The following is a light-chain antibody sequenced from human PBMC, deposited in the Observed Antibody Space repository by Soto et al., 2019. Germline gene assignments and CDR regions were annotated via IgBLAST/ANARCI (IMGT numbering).Light chain of an antibody. J-gene: IGKJ5*01. V-gene: IGKV3-15*01. CDR1: QSVSRN. CDR3: QQYNSWPPIP. Sequence: EIGMAHSSGRLSVYPVERATLSSMASQSVSRNLAGYQQNPGHAPRLLIYDGSTRATGIPDRFSGGGSGTEFTLTISSLQSEDFVVYYCQQYNSWPPIPFGQGTLLEIK. CDR2: DGS.